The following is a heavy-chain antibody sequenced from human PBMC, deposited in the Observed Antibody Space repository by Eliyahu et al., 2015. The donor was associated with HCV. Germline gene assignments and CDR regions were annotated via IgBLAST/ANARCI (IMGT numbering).Heavy chain of an antibody. CDR2: SRNAANSYRT. Sequence: EVQLVESGGDLVQPGGSLRLSCAASGFTSSDHYMDWVRLAPGKGLEWVGRSRNAANSYRTEYAASVKGRFIISRDASKNSLYLQMNSLKTEDTAVYFCARRPYSNYGLDYWGQGTPVTVSS. CDR3: ARRPYSNYGLDY. D-gene: IGHD4-11*01. V-gene: IGHV3-72*01. CDR1: GFTSSDHY. J-gene: IGHJ4*02.